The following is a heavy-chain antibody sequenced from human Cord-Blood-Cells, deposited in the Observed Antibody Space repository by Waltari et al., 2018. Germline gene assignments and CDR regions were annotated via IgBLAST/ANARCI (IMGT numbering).Heavy chain of an antibody. CDR3: AKSEGGSGSYWSIDY. V-gene: IGHV3-30*18. CDR2: ISYDGSNK. D-gene: IGHD3-10*01. Sequence: QVQLVESGGGVVQPGRSLRLSCAASGFTFSSYGMHWVRQAPGKGLEWVAVISYDGSNKYNADSVKGRFTISRDNSKNTLYLQMNSLRAEDTAVYYCAKSEGGSGSYWSIDYWGQGTLVTVSS. CDR1: GFTFSSYG. J-gene: IGHJ4*02.